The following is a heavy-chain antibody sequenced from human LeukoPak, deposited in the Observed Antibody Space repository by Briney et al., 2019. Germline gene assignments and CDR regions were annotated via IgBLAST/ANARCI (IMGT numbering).Heavy chain of an antibody. D-gene: IGHD5-24*01. V-gene: IGHV4-61*02. Sequence: SETLSLTCTVSGVSVSSCTNNWTWIRPPAGQGLEWFVPIYTSGSTDYNPPFDSRVTISIDTSKNQFSMRLSSVTAADTAVYYCARLGEMPPDYYYYMDVWGKGTTVAVS. CDR1: GVSVSSCTNN. CDR2: IYTSGST. CDR3: ARLGEMPPDYYYYMDV. J-gene: IGHJ6*03.